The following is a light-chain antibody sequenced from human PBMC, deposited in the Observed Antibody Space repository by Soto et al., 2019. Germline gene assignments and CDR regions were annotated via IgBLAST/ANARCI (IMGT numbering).Light chain of an antibody. CDR3: QHFGSSRGT. J-gene: IGKJ1*01. CDR2: DAS. Sequence: EILMTQSSATLSLSPGERATLSCRASQSVGSYLAWYQQKPGQAPRLLIYDASNRATGIPARFSGSGSGTGFTLTISSLEPEDFAVYYCQHFGSSRGTFGQGTKVDIK. V-gene: IGKV3-11*01. CDR1: QSVGSY.